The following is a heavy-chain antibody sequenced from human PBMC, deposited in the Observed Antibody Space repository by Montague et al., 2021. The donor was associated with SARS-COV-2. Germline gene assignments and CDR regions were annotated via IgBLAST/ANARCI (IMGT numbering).Heavy chain of an antibody. J-gene: IGHJ6*02. V-gene: IGHV4-59*01. CDR2: IDYSGST. CDR3: ARLPYDNSYGMDV. D-gene: IGHD3-9*01. CDR1: GGSISTYY. Sequence: SETLSLTCTVSGGSISTYYWNWIRQFPGQGLEWIGYIDYSGSTNSNPSLRSRVIISVDRSKIQFSLKLNSVTAADTAIYYCARLPYDNSYGMDVWGQGTTVTVSS.